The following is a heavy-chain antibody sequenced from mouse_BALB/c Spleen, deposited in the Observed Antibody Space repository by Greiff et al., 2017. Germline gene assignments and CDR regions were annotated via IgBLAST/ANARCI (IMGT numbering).Heavy chain of an antibody. D-gene: IGHD2-2*01. V-gene: IGHV5-9*03. CDR3: ARSGGYND. CDR1: GFTFSSYT. Sequence: EVQRVESGGGLVKPGGSLKLSCAASGFTFSSYTMSWVRQTPEKRLEWVATISSGGGNTYYPDSVKGRFTISRDNAKNNLYLQMSSLRSEDTALYYCARSGGYNDWGQGTTLTVSS. CDR2: ISSGGGNT. J-gene: IGHJ2*01.